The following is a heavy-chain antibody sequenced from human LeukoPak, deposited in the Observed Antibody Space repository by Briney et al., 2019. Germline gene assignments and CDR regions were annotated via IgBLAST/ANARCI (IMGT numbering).Heavy chain of an antibody. CDR3: ATSSSSWDYYYYNMDV. V-gene: IGHV1-18*01. J-gene: IGHJ6*03. D-gene: IGHD6-13*01. CDR1: GYTFTSYG. Sequence: GASVKVSCKASGYTFTSYGISWVRQAPGQGLEWMGWISAYNGNTNYAQKLQGRVTMTTDTSTSTAYMELRSLRSDDTAVYYCATSSSSWDYYYYNMDVWGKGTTVTISS. CDR2: ISAYNGNT.